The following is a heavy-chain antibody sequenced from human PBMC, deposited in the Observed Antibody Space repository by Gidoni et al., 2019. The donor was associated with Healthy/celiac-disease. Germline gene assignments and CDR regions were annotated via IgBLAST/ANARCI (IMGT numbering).Heavy chain of an antibody. Sequence: QVQLQESGPGLVKPSQTMALTCTVSGGSISSGGYYWSWIRQHPGKGLGGIGYIYYSGSTYYNPSLKSRVTISVDTSKNPFSLKLSSVTAADTAVYYCARENYVWGSVDYWGQGTLVTVSS. J-gene: IGHJ4*02. V-gene: IGHV4-31*03. CDR3: ARENYVWGSVDY. D-gene: IGHD3-16*01. CDR2: IYYSGST. CDR1: GGSISSGGYY.